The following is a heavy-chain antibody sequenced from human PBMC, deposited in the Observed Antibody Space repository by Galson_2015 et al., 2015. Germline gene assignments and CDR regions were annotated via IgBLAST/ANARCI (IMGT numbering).Heavy chain of an antibody. Sequence: SLRLSCAASGFTFSSYAMYWVRQAPGKGLEWVSGVSGSGDNTYYADSVKGRFTISRDNSKNTLFLQMNSLRAEDTAVYYCARGNYGMDVWGQGTTVTVSS. J-gene: IGHJ6*02. CDR1: GFTFSSYA. CDR3: ARGNYGMDV. CDR2: VSGSGDNT. V-gene: IGHV3-23*01.